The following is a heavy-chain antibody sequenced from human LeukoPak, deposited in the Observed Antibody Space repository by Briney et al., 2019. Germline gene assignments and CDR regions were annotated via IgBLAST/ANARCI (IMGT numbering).Heavy chain of an antibody. V-gene: IGHV3-30*02. CDR2: IRYDGSNK. J-gene: IGHJ6*03. CDR3: AKGIAAPTPYYMDV. Sequence: GGSLRLSCAASGFTFSSYGMHWVRQAPGKGLEWVAFIRYDGSNKYYADSVKGRFTTSRDNSKNTLYLQMNSLRAEDTAVYYCAKGIAAPTPYYMDVWGKGTTVTVSS. CDR1: GFTFSSYG. D-gene: IGHD6-6*01.